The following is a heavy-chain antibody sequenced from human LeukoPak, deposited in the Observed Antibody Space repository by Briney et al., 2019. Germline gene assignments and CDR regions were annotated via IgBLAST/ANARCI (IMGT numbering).Heavy chain of an antibody. CDR2: ISGSGGST. J-gene: IGHJ3*02. CDR1: GFTFSSYA. V-gene: IGHV3-23*01. Sequence: QSGGSLRLSCAASGFTFSSYAMSWVRQAPGKGLEWVSAISGSGGSTYYADSVKGRFTISRDNSKNTLYLQMNSLRAEDTAVYYCAKAPKPTMIVVVGDDAFDIWGQGTMVTVSS. CDR3: AKAPKPTMIVVVGDDAFDI. D-gene: IGHD3-22*01.